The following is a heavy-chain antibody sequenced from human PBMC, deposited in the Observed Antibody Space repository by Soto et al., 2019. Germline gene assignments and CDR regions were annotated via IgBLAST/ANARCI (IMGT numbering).Heavy chain of an antibody. V-gene: IGHV3-33*08. CDR3: VRDRDYPRSYFDY. CDR2: IWYDGSQQ. Sequence: PGVSLRLSCAASGFTFSSYWMSWVRQAPGKGLEWVGVIWYDGSQQYFAESVKGRFTISRDNSKNTLYLQMNSLRAEDTAVYYCVRDRDYPRSYFDYWGQGALVTAPQ. J-gene: IGHJ4*02. D-gene: IGHD3-10*01. CDR1: GFTFSSYW.